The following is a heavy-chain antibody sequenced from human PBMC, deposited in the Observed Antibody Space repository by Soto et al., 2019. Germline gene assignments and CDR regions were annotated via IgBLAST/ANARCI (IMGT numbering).Heavy chain of an antibody. CDR3: ARGLGYSYGCFDY. V-gene: IGHV1-69*05. CDR2: IIPIFGTA. D-gene: IGHD5-18*01. CDR1: GGTFSSYA. J-gene: IGHJ4*02. Sequence: SVKVSCKASGGTFSSYAISWVRQAPGQGLEWMGGIIPIFGTANYAQKIKGRVTITTDESTSTANMELSSMRSEDTAVYYCARGLGYSYGCFDYWGQGTLVTVSS.